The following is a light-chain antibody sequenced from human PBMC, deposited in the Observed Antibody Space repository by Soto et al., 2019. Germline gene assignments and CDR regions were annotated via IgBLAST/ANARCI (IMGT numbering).Light chain of an antibody. CDR3: QKRSNWPT. J-gene: IGKJ4*01. CDR1: QSVSSY. Sequence: EIVLTQSPATLSLSPGERATLSCRASQSVSSYLAWFQQKPGQAPRLLIYDASNRATGIPARFSGSGSGTDFTLTIRSLEPEDVAVYFCQKRSNWPTFGGGTKVEI. CDR2: DAS. V-gene: IGKV3-11*01.